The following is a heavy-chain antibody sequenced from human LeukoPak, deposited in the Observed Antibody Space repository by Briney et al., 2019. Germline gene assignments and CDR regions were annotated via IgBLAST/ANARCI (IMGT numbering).Heavy chain of an antibody. V-gene: IGHV3-23*01. J-gene: IGHJ6*04. CDR2: ISGSGGST. CDR1: GFSFGAYL. Sequence: GGSLRLSCTASGFSFGAYLISWVRQAPGKGLEWVSAISGSGGSTYYADSVKGRFTISRDNSKNTLYLQMNSLRAEDTAVYYCARDIGRSGWFSMDVWGKGTTVTISS. D-gene: IGHD6-19*01. CDR3: ARDIGRSGWFSMDV.